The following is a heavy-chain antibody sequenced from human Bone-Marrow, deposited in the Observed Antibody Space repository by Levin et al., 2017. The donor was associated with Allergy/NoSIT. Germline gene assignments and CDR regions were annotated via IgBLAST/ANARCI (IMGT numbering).Heavy chain of an antibody. V-gene: IGHV4-31*03. CDR2: ISYSGST. Sequence: SQTLSLTCPVSGASISTDNDYWSWIRQHPGKGLEWIGYISYSGSTYYNPSLKSRLTMSLDTSKSQFSLGLTSVTAADTAVYFCARERLDSFDSWGQGTLVTVSS. J-gene: IGHJ4*02. D-gene: IGHD1-1*01. CDR1: GASISTDNDY. CDR3: ARERLDSFDS.